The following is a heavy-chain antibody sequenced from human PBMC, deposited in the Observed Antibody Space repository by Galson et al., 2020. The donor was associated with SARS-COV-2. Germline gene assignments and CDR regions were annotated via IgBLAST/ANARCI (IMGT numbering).Heavy chain of an antibody. Sequence: SETLSLPCTVSGYSISSGYYWGWIRQPPGKGLEFIGSIYNSGTTYYNPSLRSRVTISVDTSQNQFSLKLTSVTAADTAVYYCARILDYWGQGTLVTVSS. CDR2: IYNSGTT. J-gene: IGHJ4*02. CDR1: GYSISSGYY. CDR3: ARILDY. V-gene: IGHV4-38-2*02.